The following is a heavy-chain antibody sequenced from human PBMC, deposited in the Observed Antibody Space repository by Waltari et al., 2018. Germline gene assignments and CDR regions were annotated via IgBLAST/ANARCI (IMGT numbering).Heavy chain of an antibody. D-gene: IGHD3-10*01. J-gene: IGHJ5*02. V-gene: IGHV4-59*01. Sequence: QVQLQESGPGLVKPSETLSLTCTVPNASINNFYWSWIRQPPGKGLEWIGYAYCSGTTTYNPPLKSRVTISVDTSKNQFSLKLTSVTAADTATYYCARGGLRYYDSGSQPYNWFGPWGQGIMVSVSS. CDR1: NASINNFY. CDR3: ARGGLRYYDSGSQPYNWFGP. CDR2: AYCSGTT.